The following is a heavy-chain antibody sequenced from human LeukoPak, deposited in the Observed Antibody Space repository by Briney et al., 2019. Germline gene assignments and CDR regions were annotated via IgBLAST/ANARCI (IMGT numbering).Heavy chain of an antibody. Sequence: GASVKVSCKASGYTFTSYYMHWVRQAPGQGLEWMGIINPSGSSTSYAQKFQGRVTMTRDTSTSTVYKELSSLRSEDTAVYYCARGVRSYNSSGYNWFDPWGQGTLVTVSS. J-gene: IGHJ5*02. CDR1: GYTFTSYY. D-gene: IGHD3-22*01. CDR2: INPSGSST. V-gene: IGHV1-46*01. CDR3: ARGVRSYNSSGYNWFDP.